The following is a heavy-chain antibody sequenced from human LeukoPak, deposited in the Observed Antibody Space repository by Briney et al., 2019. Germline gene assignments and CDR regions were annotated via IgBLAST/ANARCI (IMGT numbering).Heavy chain of an antibody. J-gene: IGHJ3*02. CDR1: GFTFSSYA. D-gene: IGHD6-25*01. V-gene: IGHV3-30-3*01. CDR2: ISYDGSNK. CDR3: ARDRGSGHAFDI. Sequence: PGRSLRLSCAASGFTFSSYAMHWVRQAPGKGLEWVAVISYDGSNKYYADSVKGRFTISRDNSKNTLYLQMNSLRAEDTAVYYCARDRGSGHAFDIRGQGTMVTVSS.